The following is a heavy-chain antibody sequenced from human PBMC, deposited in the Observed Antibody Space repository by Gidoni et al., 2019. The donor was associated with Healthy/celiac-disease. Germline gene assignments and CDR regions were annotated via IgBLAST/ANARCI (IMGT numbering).Heavy chain of an antibody. V-gene: IGHV1-3*01. CDR3: ARDGASGRYYDSSGYR. Sequence: QVQLVQSGAEVKKPGASVKVSCKASGYTFTSYAMHWVRQAPGQRLEWMGWINAGNGNTKYSQKFQGRVTITRDTSASTAYMELSSLRSEDTAVYYCARDGASGRYYDSSGYRWGQGTLVTVSS. CDR2: INAGNGNT. J-gene: IGHJ4*02. CDR1: GYTFTSYA. D-gene: IGHD3-22*01.